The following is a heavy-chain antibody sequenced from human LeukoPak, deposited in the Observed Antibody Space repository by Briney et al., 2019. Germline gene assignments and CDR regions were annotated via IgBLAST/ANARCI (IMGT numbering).Heavy chain of an antibody. CDR3: ATGTSGSYGT. D-gene: IGHD1-26*01. Sequence: SVKVSCKASGGTFSSYAISWVRQAPGQGLEWMGGIIPIFGTANYAQKFQGRVTMTEDTSTDTAYMELSSLRSEDTAVYYCATGTSGSYGTWGQGTLVTVSS. V-gene: IGHV1-69*06. CDR2: IIPIFGTA. J-gene: IGHJ5*02. CDR1: GGTFSSYA.